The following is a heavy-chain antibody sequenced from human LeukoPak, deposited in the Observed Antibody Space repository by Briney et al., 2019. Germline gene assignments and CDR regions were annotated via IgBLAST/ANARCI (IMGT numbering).Heavy chain of an antibody. CDR1: GYTFTSYG. CDR2: ISAYNGNT. J-gene: IGHJ3*02. V-gene: IGHV1-18*01. D-gene: IGHD6-6*01. Sequence: GASVTVSCKASGYTFTSYGISWVRQAPGQGLEWMGWISAYNGNTNYAQKLQGRVTMTTDTSTSTAYMELRSLRSDDTAVYYCASSRQLVGLDAFDIWGQGTMVTVSS. CDR3: ASSRQLVGLDAFDI.